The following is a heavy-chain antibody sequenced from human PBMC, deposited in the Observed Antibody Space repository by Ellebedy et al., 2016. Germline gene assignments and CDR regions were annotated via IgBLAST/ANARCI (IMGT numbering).Heavy chain of an antibody. CDR1: GGSFSGYY. Sequence: SETLSLTXAVYGGSFSGYYWSWIRQPPGKGLEWIGEINHSGSTNYDPSLKSRVTISVDTSKNQFSLKLSSVTAADTAVYYCARSIVSSYDYWGQGTLVTVSS. CDR3: ARSIVSSYDY. D-gene: IGHD3-22*01. CDR2: INHSGST. V-gene: IGHV4-34*01. J-gene: IGHJ4*02.